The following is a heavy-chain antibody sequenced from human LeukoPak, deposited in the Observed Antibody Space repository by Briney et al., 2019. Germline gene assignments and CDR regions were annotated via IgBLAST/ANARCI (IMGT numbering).Heavy chain of an antibody. V-gene: IGHV3-30*18. D-gene: IGHD2/OR15-2a*01. CDR3: AKMFLDAFDI. Sequence: GGSLRLSCVASGFSFDSFGMHWVRQAPGQRLEWVSLISHDGGHDYYIDSVKGRFTISRDNSKNTVYLQMNSLRSEDTAVYYCAKMFLDAFDIWGLGTMVTVSS. CDR2: ISHDGGHD. CDR1: GFSFDSFG. J-gene: IGHJ3*02.